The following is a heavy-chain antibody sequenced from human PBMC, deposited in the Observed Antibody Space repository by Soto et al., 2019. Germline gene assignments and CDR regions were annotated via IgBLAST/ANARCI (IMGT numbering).Heavy chain of an antibody. CDR3: ARLGKSYGSTYYFGMDV. J-gene: IGHJ6*02. CDR1: GASFSGYY. V-gene: IGHV4-34*01. CDR2: IHHSGST. Sequence: ASETLSLTCSVYGASFSGYYWSWIRQSPGKGLEWIGEIHHSGSTYYNPSLKSRVTISVDTSKNQFSLKLSSVTAADTAMYYCARLGKSYGSTYYFGMDVWGQGTTVTVSS. D-gene: IGHD6-13*01.